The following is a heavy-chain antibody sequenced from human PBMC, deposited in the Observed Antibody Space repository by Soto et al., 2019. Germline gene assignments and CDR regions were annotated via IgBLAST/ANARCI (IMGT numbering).Heavy chain of an antibody. J-gene: IGHJ3*02. V-gene: IGHV1-8*01. CDR2: MNPNSGNT. CDR1: GYTFTSYD. CDR3: ARVGRYYDILTGYSYHDAFDI. Sequence: ASVKVSCKASGYTFTSYDINWVRQATGQGLEWMGWMNPNSGNTGYAQKFQGRVTMTRNTSISTAYMELSSLRSEDTAVYYCARVGRYYDILTGYSYHDAFDIWGQGTMVTVSS. D-gene: IGHD3-9*01.